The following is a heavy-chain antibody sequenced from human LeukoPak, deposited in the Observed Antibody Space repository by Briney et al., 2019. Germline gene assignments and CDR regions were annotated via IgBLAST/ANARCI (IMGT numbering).Heavy chain of an antibody. Sequence: SETLSLTCAVYGGSFSGYYRSWIRQPPGKGLEWIGEINHSGSTNYNPSLKGRVTISVDTSKNQFSLKLSSVTAADTAVYYCARRSLGYCSSTSCHKPPPFAYWGQGTLVTVSS. CDR1: GGSFSGYY. D-gene: IGHD2-2*01. CDR2: INHSGST. CDR3: ARRSLGYCSSTSCHKPPPFAY. J-gene: IGHJ4*02. V-gene: IGHV4-34*01.